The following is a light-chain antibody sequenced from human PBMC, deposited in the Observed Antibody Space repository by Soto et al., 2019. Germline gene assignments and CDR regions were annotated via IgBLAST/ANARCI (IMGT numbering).Light chain of an antibody. CDR3: QQSYSTPIT. Sequence: DIQMTQYTSSLSASVGDRVTITCRSSQSISSYLNWYQQKPGKAPKLLIYAASSLQSGVPSRFSGSGSGTDFTLTISSLQPEDFATYYCQQSYSTPITFGQGTRLEI. J-gene: IGKJ5*01. CDR1: QSISSY. CDR2: AAS. V-gene: IGKV1-39*01.